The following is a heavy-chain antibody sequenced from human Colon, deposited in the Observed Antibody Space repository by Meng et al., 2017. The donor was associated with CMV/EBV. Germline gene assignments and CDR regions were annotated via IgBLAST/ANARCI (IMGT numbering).Heavy chain of an antibody. CDR3: ARDCSGGSCYGEGFDP. D-gene: IGHD2-15*01. CDR2: IIPILGIA. V-gene: IGHV1-69*04. Sequence: SGGTFSSYTISWVRQAPGQGLEWMGRIIPILGIANYAQKFQGGVTITADKSTSTAYMELSSLRSEDTAVYYCARDCSGGSCYGEGFDPWGQGTLVTVSS. J-gene: IGHJ5*02. CDR1: GGTFSSYT.